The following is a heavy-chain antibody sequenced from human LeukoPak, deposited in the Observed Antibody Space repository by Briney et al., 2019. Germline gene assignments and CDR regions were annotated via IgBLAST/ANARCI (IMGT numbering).Heavy chain of an antibody. CDR1: GFTVSSNS. D-gene: IGHD3-3*01. CDR3: ARVGAYYDFWSGYYTDYYYYMDV. CDR2: IYSDNT. Sequence: PGGSLRLSCTVSGFTVSSNSMSWVRQAPGKGLEWVSFIYSDNTHYSDSVKGRFTISRDNAKNSLYLQMNSLRAEDTAVYYCARVGAYYDFWSGYYTDYYYYMDVWGKGTTVTVSS. J-gene: IGHJ6*03. V-gene: IGHV3-53*01.